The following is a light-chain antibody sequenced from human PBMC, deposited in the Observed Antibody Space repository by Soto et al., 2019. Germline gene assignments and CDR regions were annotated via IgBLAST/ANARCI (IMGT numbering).Light chain of an antibody. V-gene: IGLV4-69*01. CDR3: QTWGTGIVV. Sequence: VLTQSPSASASLGASVKLTCTLSRAHDSYAIDWHQQQPETGPRYLMNVNSDDAHIMGDAIPVRVSGSSSGAERYLTISSPQSEDEADYYCQTWGTGIVVFGGGTKLTVL. J-gene: IGLJ2*01. CDR2: VNSDDAH. CDR1: RAHDSYA.